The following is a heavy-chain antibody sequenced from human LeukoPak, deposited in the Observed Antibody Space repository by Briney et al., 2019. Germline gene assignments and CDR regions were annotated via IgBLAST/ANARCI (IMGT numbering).Heavy chain of an antibody. D-gene: IGHD2-21*01. CDR3: ARVFPVRSVYFDY. CDR1: GFTFSSYA. CDR2: ISYDGSNK. V-gene: IGHV3-30*04. Sequence: PGGSLRLSCAASGFTFSSYAMHWVRQAPGKGLEWVAVISYDGSNKYYADSVKGRFTISRDNSKNTLYLQMNSLRAEDTAVYYCARVFPVRSVYFDYWGQGTLVTVSS. J-gene: IGHJ4*02.